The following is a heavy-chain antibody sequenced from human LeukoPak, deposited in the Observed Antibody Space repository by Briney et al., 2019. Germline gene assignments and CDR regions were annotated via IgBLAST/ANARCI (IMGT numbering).Heavy chain of an antibody. Sequence: SETLSLTCTVSGGSISSHYWSWIRQPPGMGLEWVGYIYFTGNTNYNPSLKSRATISVDTSKNQFSLKLSSVTAADTAVYYCARGGGSPHFWGQGTLVTVSS. CDR3: ARGGGSPHF. CDR2: IYFTGNT. CDR1: GGSISSHY. J-gene: IGHJ4*02. V-gene: IGHV4-59*11. D-gene: IGHD3-16*01.